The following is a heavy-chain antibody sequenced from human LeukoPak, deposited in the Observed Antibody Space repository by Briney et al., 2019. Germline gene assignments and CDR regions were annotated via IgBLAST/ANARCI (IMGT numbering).Heavy chain of an antibody. V-gene: IGHV4-39*07. J-gene: IGHJ4*02. D-gene: IGHD3-3*01. CDR3: ARRKSVSGFWSGYYPFDY. CDR1: GGSISSSSYY. Sequence: SETLSLTCTVSGGSISSSSYYWGWIRQPPGKGLEWIGSIYYSGSTNYNPSLKSRVTISVDTSKNPFSLKLSSVTAADTAVYYCARRKSVSGFWSGYYPFDYWGQGTLVTVSS. CDR2: IYYSGST.